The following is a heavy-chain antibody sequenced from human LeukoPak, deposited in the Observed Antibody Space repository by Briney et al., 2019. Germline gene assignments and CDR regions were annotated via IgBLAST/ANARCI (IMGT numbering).Heavy chain of an antibody. CDR1: GFTFSSYE. Sequence: PGGSLRPSCAASGFTFSSYEMNWVRQAPGKGLEWVSYITGSGDVTYYADSVKGRFSISRDNAKNSLYLQMNSLRAEDTAIYYCVRWPSGSYPYYYYYGMDVWGTGTTVTVSS. D-gene: IGHD3-10*01. CDR3: VRWPSGSYPYYYYYGMDV. CDR2: ITGSGDVT. J-gene: IGHJ6*04. V-gene: IGHV3-48*03.